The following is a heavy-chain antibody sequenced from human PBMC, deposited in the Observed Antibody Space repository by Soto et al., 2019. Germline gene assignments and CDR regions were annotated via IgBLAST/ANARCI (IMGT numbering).Heavy chain of an antibody. V-gene: IGHV4-4*02. CDR1: GGSITTDNW. D-gene: IGHD6-6*01. J-gene: IGHJ4*02. CDR3: ASRIAARPY. CDR2: IHPSGST. Sequence: SETLSLTCAVSGGSITTDNWWTWVRQPPGKELEWVGEIHPSGSTNYNSSLKSRVTISVDKSKNQFSLKLTAVTAADTAVYYCASRIAARPYWGQGALVTVSS.